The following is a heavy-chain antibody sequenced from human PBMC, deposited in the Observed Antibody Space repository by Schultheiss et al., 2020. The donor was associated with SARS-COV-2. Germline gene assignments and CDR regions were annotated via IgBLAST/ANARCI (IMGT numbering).Heavy chain of an antibody. V-gene: IGHV4-34*01. J-gene: IGHJ4*02. CDR1: GGSFSGYY. CDR3: ARGLRIAAAGTPFDY. D-gene: IGHD6-13*01. Sequence: ESLKISCAVYGGSFSGYYWSWIRQPPGKGLEWIGEINHSGSTNYNPSLKSRVTISVDTSKNQFSLKLSSVTAADTAVYYCARGLRIAAAGTPFDYWGQGTLVTVSS. CDR2: INHSGST.